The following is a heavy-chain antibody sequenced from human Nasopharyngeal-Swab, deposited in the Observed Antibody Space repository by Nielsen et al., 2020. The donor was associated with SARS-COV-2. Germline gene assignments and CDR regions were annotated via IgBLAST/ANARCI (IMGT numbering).Heavy chain of an antibody. Sequence: SGPTLVKPTQTLTLSCTFSGFSLRTSGMCVSWIRQPPGKALEWLSRIDWDDGKYYSTALKTRLTISKVTSKNQVVLTMANMDPVDTATYYCAWAKRLQEQWLTYYSYYYMDVWGKGTTVTVSS. CDR3: AWAKRLQEQWLTYYSYYYMDV. CDR2: IDWDDGK. D-gene: IGHD6-19*01. CDR1: GFSLRTSGMC. V-gene: IGHV2-70*11. J-gene: IGHJ6*03.